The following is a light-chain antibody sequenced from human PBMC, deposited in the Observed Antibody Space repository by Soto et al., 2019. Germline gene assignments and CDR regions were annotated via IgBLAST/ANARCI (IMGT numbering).Light chain of an antibody. J-gene: IGKJ4*01. Sequence: IEMTQAPSSLSASVGDRVIITARASHAIRVYLNWYQQIAGKAPKLLIYTASTLQTGVPSRFSGSGSGTDFTLTISSLQPEDFATYYCQQSFSPLTFGGGTPQLTVGGGTKVDIK. CDR1: HAIRVY. CDR2: TAS. V-gene: IGKV1-39*01. CDR3: QQSFSPLTFGGGTPQLT.